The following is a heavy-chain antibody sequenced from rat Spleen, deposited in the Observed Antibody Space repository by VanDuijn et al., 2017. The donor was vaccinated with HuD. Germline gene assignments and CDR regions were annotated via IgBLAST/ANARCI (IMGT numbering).Heavy chain of an antibody. CDR3: AVAGYGY. V-gene: IGHV2-32*01. D-gene: IGHD4-3*01. Sequence: QVQLKESGPGLVQPSQTLSLTCTVSGFSLSDYDMQWVRQPPGKGLEWMGVMWSDGDTSYNSALKSRLSISRDTSKSQVFLKMNSLRSEDTATYYCAVAGYGYWGQGVMVTVSS. J-gene: IGHJ2*01. CDR2: MWSDGDT. CDR1: GFSLSDYD.